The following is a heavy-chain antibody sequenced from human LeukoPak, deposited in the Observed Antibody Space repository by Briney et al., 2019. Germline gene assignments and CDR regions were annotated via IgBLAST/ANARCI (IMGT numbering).Heavy chain of an antibody. CDR3: VREPDYGDYDY. V-gene: IGHV3-23*01. J-gene: IGHJ4*02. D-gene: IGHD4-17*01. CDR1: GFTFSSYA. CDR2: ISGSAGST. Sequence: GSLRLSCAASGFTFSSYAMSWVRQAPGKGLEWVSGISGSAGSTYYADSVKGRFTISRDNSKNTLYLQMNSLRAEDTAVYYCVREPDYGDYDYWGQGTLVTVSS.